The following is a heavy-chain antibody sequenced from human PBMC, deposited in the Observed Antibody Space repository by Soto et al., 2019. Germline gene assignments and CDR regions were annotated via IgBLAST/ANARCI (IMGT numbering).Heavy chain of an antibody. D-gene: IGHD2-15*01. J-gene: IGHJ4*02. V-gene: IGHV3-30*18. CDR2: ISYDGSNK. CDR1: GFTFSSYG. CDR3: AKGYCSGGSCYIPY. Sequence: XESLRLSCAASGFTFSSYGMHWVRQAPGKGLEWVAVISYDGSNKYYADSVKGRFTISRDNSKNTLYLQMNSLRAEDTAVYYCAKGYCSGGSCYIPYWGQGTQVTVSS.